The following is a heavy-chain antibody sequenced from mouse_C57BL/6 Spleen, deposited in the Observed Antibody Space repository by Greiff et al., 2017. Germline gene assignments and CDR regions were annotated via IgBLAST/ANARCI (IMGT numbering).Heavy chain of an antibody. CDR3: TYYYAMDY. Sequence: VQLKESGAELVRPGASVKLSCTASGFNIKDDYMHWVKQRPEQGLEWIGWIDPENGDTEYASKFQGKATITADTSSNTAYLQLSSLTSEDTAVYYCTYYYAMDYWGQGTSVTVSS. V-gene: IGHV14-4*01. CDR2: IDPENGDT. J-gene: IGHJ4*01. CDR1: GFNIKDDY.